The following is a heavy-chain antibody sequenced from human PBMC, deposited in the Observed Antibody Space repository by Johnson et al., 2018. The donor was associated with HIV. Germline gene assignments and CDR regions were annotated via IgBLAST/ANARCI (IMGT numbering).Heavy chain of an antibody. CDR2: ISGGST. V-gene: IGHV3-38-3*01. CDR1: GFTVSSNE. Sequence: VQLVESRGVLVQPGGSLRLSCAASGFTVSSNEMSWVRQAPGKGLEWVSSISGGSTYYADSRKGRFTISRDNSKNTLYLQMNSLRAEDTALYYCAREGGIVAAQGDAFDIWGQGTMVTVSS. CDR3: AREGGIVAAQGDAFDI. D-gene: IGHD1-26*01. J-gene: IGHJ3*02.